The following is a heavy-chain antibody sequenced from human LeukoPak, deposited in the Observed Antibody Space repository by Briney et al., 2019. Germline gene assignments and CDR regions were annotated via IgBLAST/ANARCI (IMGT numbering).Heavy chain of an antibody. CDR2: IIPILGIA. Sequence: ASVKVSCKASGGTFSSYAISWVRQAPGQGLEWMGRIIPILGIANYAQKFQGGVTITADKSTSTAYMELSSLRSEDTAVYYCARDLGGSYYVDYFDYWGQGTLVTVSS. D-gene: IGHD1-26*01. CDR1: GGTFSSYA. V-gene: IGHV1-69*04. CDR3: ARDLGGSYYVDYFDY. J-gene: IGHJ4*02.